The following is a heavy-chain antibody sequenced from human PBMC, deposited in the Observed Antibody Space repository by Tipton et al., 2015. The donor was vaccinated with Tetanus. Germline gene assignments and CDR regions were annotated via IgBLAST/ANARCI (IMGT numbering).Heavy chain of an antibody. D-gene: IGHD2-2*02. Sequence: SGFNFKIHGMHWVRQAPNKGLEWVAFMWYDERDVNYADSVKGRSTISRDNSKNTVYLEMNSLRVEDTALYYCAKGYCSSTSCYSDYWGQGTLVTVSS. CDR2: MWYDERDV. V-gene: IGHV3-33*06. CDR1: GFNFKIHG. J-gene: IGHJ4*02. CDR3: AKGYCSSTSCYSDY.